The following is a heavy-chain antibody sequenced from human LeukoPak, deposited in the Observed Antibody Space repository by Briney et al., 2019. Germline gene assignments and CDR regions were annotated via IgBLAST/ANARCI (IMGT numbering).Heavy chain of an antibody. Sequence: GGSLRLSCAASGFTFSSYWMSWVRQAPGKGLEWVANIKQDGSEKYYVDSVEGRFTISRDDSKNTAYLQMNSLKTEDTAVYYCTRDHYYMDVWGKGTTVTVSS. V-gene: IGHV3-7*03. CDR3: TRDHYYMDV. J-gene: IGHJ6*03. CDR2: IKQDGSEK. CDR1: GFTFSSYW.